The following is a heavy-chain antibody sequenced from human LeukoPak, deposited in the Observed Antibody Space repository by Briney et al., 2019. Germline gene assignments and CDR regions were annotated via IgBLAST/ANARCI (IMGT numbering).Heavy chain of an antibody. CDR2: INHSGST. J-gene: IGHJ4*02. D-gene: IGHD2-21*02. CDR1: GGSFSGYY. Sequence: SETLSLTCAVYGGSFSGYYWSWIRQPPGKGLEWIGEINHSGSTNYNPSLKSRVTISVDTSKNQFSLKLSSVTAADTAVYYCARGSMAYCGGDCYRDFDYWGQGTLVTVSS. V-gene: IGHV4-34*01. CDR3: ARGSMAYCGGDCYRDFDY.